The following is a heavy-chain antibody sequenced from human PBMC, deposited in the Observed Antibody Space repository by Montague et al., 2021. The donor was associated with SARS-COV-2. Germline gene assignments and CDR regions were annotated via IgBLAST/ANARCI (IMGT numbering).Heavy chain of an antibody. CDR3: AKVNERERAIYYYGMDV. V-gene: IGHV3-23*03. D-gene: IGHD1-1*01. CDR1: GFSFNPHV. J-gene: IGHJ6*02. CDR2: IYSDGRT. Sequence: SLRLSCAATGFSFNPHVVTWVRQSPGKGLEWVAIIYSDGRTYYGYSVKXRCTISTDSSKTTLYVQMNNLRPEDTAVYYCAKVNERERAIYYYGMDVWGQGTTVTVS.